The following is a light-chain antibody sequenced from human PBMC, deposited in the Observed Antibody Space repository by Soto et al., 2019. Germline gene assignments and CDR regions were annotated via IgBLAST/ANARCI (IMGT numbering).Light chain of an antibody. V-gene: IGLV7-43*01. J-gene: IGLJ3*02. Sequence: QAVVTQEPSLTVSPGGTVTLTCASSTGAVTSGYFPNWFQQKPGQAPRALIYSIRNKHSWTPARFSGSLLGGKAALTLSGVQPEDEAEYYYLLYYGGAWVFGGGTKLTVL. CDR1: TGAVTSGYF. CDR3: LLYYGGAWV. CDR2: SIR.